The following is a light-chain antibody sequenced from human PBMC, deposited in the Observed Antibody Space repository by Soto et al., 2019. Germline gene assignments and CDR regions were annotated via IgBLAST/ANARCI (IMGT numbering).Light chain of an antibody. CDR1: NSDIGGYNF. Sequence: QSALTQPAFVSGSPGQSITISCTGTNSDIGGYNFVSWYQQHPGKVPKLMIYDVTNRPSGVSNRFSGSKSVNTASLTISGLQAEDEADYYCSSYTRSSTLVFGTGTKLTVL. J-gene: IGLJ1*01. V-gene: IGLV2-14*01. CDR2: DVT. CDR3: SSYTRSSTLV.